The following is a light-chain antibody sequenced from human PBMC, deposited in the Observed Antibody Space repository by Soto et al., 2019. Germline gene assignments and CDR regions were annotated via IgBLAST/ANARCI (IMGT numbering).Light chain of an antibody. J-gene: IGKJ1*01. CDR2: GVS. V-gene: IGKV3-20*01. Sequence: EIVLTQSPGSLSLSPGERATLSCRASQSVDSTFFAWYQKKPGQAPRLLMYGVSKRATGIPDRFSGSGSGTDFTLTISRLEPEDCAVYYCQQYMSSVTFGQGTRVEI. CDR1: QSVDSTF. CDR3: QQYMSSVT.